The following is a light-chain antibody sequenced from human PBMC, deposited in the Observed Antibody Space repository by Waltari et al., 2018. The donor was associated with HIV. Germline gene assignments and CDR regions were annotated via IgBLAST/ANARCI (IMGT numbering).Light chain of an antibody. Sequence: ILLTQSPPFLSASVGDRVSMTCRASQGIRNYLAWYQQKPGRAPKLLIYSASDLQDDIPSRFSGRGSGTDFSLTITNLQPEDFATYYCQQHNTYPLTFGPGTRVDVK. J-gene: IGKJ3*01. V-gene: IGKV1-9*01. CDR3: QQHNTYPLT. CDR2: SAS. CDR1: QGIRNY.